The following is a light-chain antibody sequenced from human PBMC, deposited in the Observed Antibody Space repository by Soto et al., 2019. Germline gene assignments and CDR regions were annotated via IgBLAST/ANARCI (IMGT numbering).Light chain of an antibody. CDR2: DAS. J-gene: IGKJ1*01. CDR3: QQYNSYPA. V-gene: IGKV1-5*01. CDR1: QSISSW. Sequence: DIHMTQSPSSLSATLGDRVTITFRASQSISSWLAWYQQKPGKAHKLLIYDASSLESGVPSRFSGSGSGTEFTLTISSLQPDDFATYYCQQYNSYPAFGQGTKVDIK.